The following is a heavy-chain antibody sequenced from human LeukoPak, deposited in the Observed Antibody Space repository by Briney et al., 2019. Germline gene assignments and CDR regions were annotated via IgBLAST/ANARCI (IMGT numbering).Heavy chain of an antibody. Sequence: PGGSLRLSCAASGFTFNNYAIYWVRQAPGKGLEWVSGISGSGGNTYYAGSVKGRFSVSRDDSRNTVFLQMHSLRAEDTALYYCAKTTAGYSSGRYPGWPIDYWGQGTLVTVSS. CDR2: ISGSGGNT. CDR1: GFTFNNYA. CDR3: AKTTAGYSSGRYPGWPIDY. V-gene: IGHV3-23*01. D-gene: IGHD6-19*01. J-gene: IGHJ4*02.